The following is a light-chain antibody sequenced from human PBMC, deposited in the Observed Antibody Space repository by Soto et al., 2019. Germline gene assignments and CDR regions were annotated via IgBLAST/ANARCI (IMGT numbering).Light chain of an antibody. J-gene: IGKJ1*01. Sequence: DIQMTQSPSSLSASVGDRVTITCRASHTINSYLNWYQQKPGKAPKLLIPDVSSLERGVPSRFSGSGSATEFTLTISGLQSDDFATYYCQQYKDYVWTFGQGTKVDI. CDR3: QQYKDYVWT. CDR2: DVS. CDR1: HTINSY. V-gene: IGKV1-5*01.